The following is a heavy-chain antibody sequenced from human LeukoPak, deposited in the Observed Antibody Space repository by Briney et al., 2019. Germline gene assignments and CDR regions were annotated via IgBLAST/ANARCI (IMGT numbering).Heavy chain of an antibody. CDR3: ARDRISGEYYFDY. V-gene: IGHV3-21*01. CDR2: ISSSSSYI. D-gene: IGHD2/OR15-2a*01. CDR1: GFTFSSYS. J-gene: IGHJ4*02. Sequence: KPGGSLRLSCAASGFTFSSYSMNWVRQAPGKGLEWVSSISSSSSYIYYADSVKGRFTISSDNAKNSLYLQMNGLRAEDTAVYYCARDRISGEYYFDYWGQGTLVTVSS.